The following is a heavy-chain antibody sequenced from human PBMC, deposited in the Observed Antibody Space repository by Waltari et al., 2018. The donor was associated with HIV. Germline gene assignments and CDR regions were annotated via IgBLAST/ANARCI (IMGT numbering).Heavy chain of an antibody. Sequence: QVQLVESGGGVVQPGKSLRLSCAGSGFTFSSFGLHWVRQAPGKGLEWVAVIWFHGNNKYYANSVKGRFTISRDNSKNTLYLQLNSLRAEDTGVYYCVASWEPAGNDGLDIWGQGTTVTVSS. D-gene: IGHD1-26*01. CDR1: GFTFSSFG. J-gene: IGHJ3*02. V-gene: IGHV3-33*01. CDR3: VASWEPAGNDGLDI. CDR2: IWFHGNNK.